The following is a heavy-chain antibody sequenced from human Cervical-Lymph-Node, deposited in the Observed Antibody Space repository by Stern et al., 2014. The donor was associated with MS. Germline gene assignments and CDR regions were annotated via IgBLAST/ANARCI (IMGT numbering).Heavy chain of an antibody. CDR1: GGTFSSSG. CDR3: ATLGVTTGDFDP. V-gene: IGHV1-69*09. J-gene: IGHJ5*02. CDR2: IIPILSIT. D-gene: IGHD4-17*01. Sequence: VQLVESGSEVKKPGSSVRVSCKASGGTFSSSGISWVRQAPGQGPEWMGRIIPILSITNYAQNFQGRVTITADKSTSTAYMELSSLRSEDTAVYYCATLGVTTGDFDPWGQGTLVTVSS.